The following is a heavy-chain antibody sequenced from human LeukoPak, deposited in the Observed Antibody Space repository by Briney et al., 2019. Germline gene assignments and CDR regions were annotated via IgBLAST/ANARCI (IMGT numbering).Heavy chain of an antibody. J-gene: IGHJ4*02. CDR3: ARPATNGGYGY. CDR1: GFTFSSYS. CDR2: ISSSSSYI. V-gene: IGHV3-21*01. D-gene: IGHD5-12*01. Sequence: PGGSLRLSCAASGFTFSSYSMNWVRQAPGKGLEWVSSISSSSSYIYYAGSVKGRFTISRDNAKNSLYLQMNSLRTEDTAVYYCARPATNGGYGYWGQGTLVTVSS.